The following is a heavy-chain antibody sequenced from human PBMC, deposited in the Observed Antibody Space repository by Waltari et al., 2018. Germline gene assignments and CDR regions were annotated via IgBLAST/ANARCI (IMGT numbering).Heavy chain of an antibody. CDR2: INPNSGGT. CDR3: AREDLAAAGPYDY. J-gene: IGHJ4*02. CDR1: GYTFTGYH. Sequence: QVQLVQSGAEVKKPGASVKVSCQASGYTFTGYHMHWLRQAPGRGLEWMGWINPNSGGTNYAQKFQGWVTMTRDTSISTVYMELSRLTSDDTAVYYCAREDLAAAGPYDYWGQGTLVTVSS. D-gene: IGHD6-13*01. V-gene: IGHV1-2*04.